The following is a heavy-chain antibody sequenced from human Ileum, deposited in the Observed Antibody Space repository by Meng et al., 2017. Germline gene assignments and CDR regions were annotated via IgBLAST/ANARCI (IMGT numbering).Heavy chain of an antibody. D-gene: IGHD4-23*01. CDR1: GGSFEGDS. CDR3: ARDDDDVSGGNNWFDP. Sequence: QVESTACGPVRAKPLAALAPTCTYSGGSFEGDSWTWIRQAAGKGLEWIGRISPTGSTNHNPSLWSRVTMSIDTSKNQFSLKVSSVTPADTAVYYCARDDDDVSGGNNWFDPWGQGTLVTVSS. V-gene: IGHV4-4*07. CDR2: ISPTGST. J-gene: IGHJ5*02.